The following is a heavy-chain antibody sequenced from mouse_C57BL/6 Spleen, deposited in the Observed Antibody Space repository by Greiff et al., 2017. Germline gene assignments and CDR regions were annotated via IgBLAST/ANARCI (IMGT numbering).Heavy chain of an antibody. CDR1: GYTFTSYD. Sequence: VMLMESGPELVKPGASVKLSCKASGYTFTSYDINWVKQRPGQGLEWIGWIYSRDGSTKYNEKFKGKATLTVDTSSSTAYMELHSLTSEDSAVYFCAREDTTVVAPFAYWGQGTLVTVSA. CDR3: AREDTTVVAPFAY. V-gene: IGHV1-85*01. D-gene: IGHD1-1*01. CDR2: IYSRDGST. J-gene: IGHJ3*01.